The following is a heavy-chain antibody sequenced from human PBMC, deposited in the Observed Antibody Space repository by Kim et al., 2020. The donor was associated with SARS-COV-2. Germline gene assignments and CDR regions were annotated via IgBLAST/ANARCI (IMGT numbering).Heavy chain of an antibody. J-gene: IGHJ5*02. Sequence: GGSLRLSCAASGFTFSSYGMHWVRQAPGKGLEWVAVIWYDGSNKYYADSVKGRFTISRDNSKNTLYLQMNSLRAEDTAVYYCARDGQPPLLRYCSSTSCFFANWYDPWGQGSLVTVYS. V-gene: IGHV3-33*01. D-gene: IGHD2-2*01. CDR3: ARDGQPPLLRYCSSTSCFFANWYDP. CDR1: GFTFSSYG. CDR2: IWYDGSNK.